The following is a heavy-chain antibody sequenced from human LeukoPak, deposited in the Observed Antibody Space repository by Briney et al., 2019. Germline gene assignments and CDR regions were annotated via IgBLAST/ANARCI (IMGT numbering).Heavy chain of an antibody. CDR1: GFTFSSYA. J-gene: IGHJ5*02. CDR3: AKDTVEQWLVRSDP. Sequence: HTGGSLRLSCAASGFTFSSYAMSWVRQAPGKGLEWVSAISGSGGSTYYADSVKGRFTISRDNSKNTLYLQMNSLRAEDTAVYYCAKDTVEQWLVRSDPWGQGTLVTVSS. D-gene: IGHD6-19*01. V-gene: IGHV3-23*01. CDR2: ISGSGGST.